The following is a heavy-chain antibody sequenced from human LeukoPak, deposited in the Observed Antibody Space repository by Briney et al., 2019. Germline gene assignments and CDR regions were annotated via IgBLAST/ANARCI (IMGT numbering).Heavy chain of an antibody. CDR1: GFTFGTYW. Sequence: GGSLRLSCAASGFTFGTYWMTCVRQAPGKGLEWVANIKQDGSAKSYVDSLKGRFTISRDNAKNSLYLQMTSLRAEDTAVYYCARDTGSFYVDYWGQGTLVTVSS. CDR2: IKQDGSAK. D-gene: IGHD1-26*01. J-gene: IGHJ4*02. CDR3: ARDTGSFYVDY. V-gene: IGHV3-7*04.